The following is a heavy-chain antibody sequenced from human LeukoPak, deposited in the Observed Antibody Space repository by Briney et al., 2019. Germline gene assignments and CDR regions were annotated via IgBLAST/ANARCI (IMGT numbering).Heavy chain of an antibody. D-gene: IGHD2-2*01. CDR3: ARCAYCSGTSCCLGAFDY. CDR2: IYTSGST. J-gene: IGHJ4*02. Sequence: SETQSLTCTVSGGSISSYYWSWIRQPAGKGLEWIGRIYTSGSTNYNPSLKSRVTMSVDASKNQFSLKLSSVTAADTAVYYCARCAYCSGTSCCLGAFDYWGQGTLVTVSS. CDR1: GGSISSYY. V-gene: IGHV4-4*07.